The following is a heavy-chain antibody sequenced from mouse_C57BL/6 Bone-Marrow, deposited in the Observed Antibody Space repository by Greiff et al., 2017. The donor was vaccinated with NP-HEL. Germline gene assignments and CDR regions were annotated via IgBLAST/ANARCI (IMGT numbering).Heavy chain of an antibody. CDR1: GFTFSSYG. V-gene: IGHV5-6*01. Sequence: EVQLVESWGDLVKPGGSLKLSCAASGFTFSSYGMSWVRQTPDKRLEWVATISSGGSYTYYPDSVKGRFTISRDNAKNTLYLQMSSLKSEDTAMYYCARHERGFAYWGQGTLVTVSA. CDR2: ISSGGSYT. CDR3: ARHERGFAY. J-gene: IGHJ3*01.